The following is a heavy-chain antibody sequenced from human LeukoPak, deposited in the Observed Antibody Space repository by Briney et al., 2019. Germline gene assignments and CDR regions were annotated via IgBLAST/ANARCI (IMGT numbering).Heavy chain of an antibody. CDR1: GGSISSSSYY. CDR3: ARHGLVGSWFDP. J-gene: IGHJ5*02. D-gene: IGHD1-14*01. V-gene: IGHV4-39*01. Sequence: SETLSLTCTVSGGSISSSSYYWGWIRQPPGKGLEWIGSIYYSGSTYYNPSLKSRVTISVDTSKNQFSLKLSSVTAADTAVYYCARHGLVGSWFDPWGQGTLVTVSS. CDR2: IYYSGST.